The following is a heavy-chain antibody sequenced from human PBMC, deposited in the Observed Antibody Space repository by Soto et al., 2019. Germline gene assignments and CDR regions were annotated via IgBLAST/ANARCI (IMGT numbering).Heavy chain of an antibody. CDR1: GFTVSSNY. V-gene: IGHV3-53*01. J-gene: IGHJ4*02. CDR3: ASESPLWFGGYFDY. Sequence: GGSLRLSCAASGFTVSSNYMSWVRQAPGKGLEWVSVIYSGGSTYYADSVKGRFTISRDNSKNTLYLQMNSLRAEDTAVYYCASESPLWFGGYFDYWGQGTLVTVSS. CDR2: IYSGGST. D-gene: IGHD3-10*01.